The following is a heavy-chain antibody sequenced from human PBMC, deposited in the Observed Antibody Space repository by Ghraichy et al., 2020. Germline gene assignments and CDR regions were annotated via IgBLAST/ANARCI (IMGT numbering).Heavy chain of an antibody. V-gene: IGHV3-43*02. CDR2: ISGDGSST. Sequence: GGSLRLSCAASGFTFVDSAMHWVRQAPGKGLEWVSLISGDGSSTYYADSVKGRFTISRGNSKNSLYLQMNSLRTEDTAFYYCAKDKFTWGLSYWGQGTLVTVSS. J-gene: IGHJ4*02. D-gene: IGHD7-27*01. CDR3: AKDKFTWGLSY. CDR1: GFTFVDSA.